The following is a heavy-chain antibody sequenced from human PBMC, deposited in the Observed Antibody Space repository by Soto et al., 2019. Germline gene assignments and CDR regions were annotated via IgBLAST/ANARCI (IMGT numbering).Heavy chain of an antibody. Sequence: QVQLQESGPGLVKPSETLSLTCTVSGGSISSYYWSWIRQPPGQGLEWIGYIYYSGSTNYNPSLKSRVTISVDTSKNQFSLKLSSVTAADTAVYYCARAIYSSSVDYWGQGTLVTVSS. CDR1: GGSISSYY. CDR2: IYYSGST. J-gene: IGHJ4*02. V-gene: IGHV4-59*01. D-gene: IGHD6-6*01. CDR3: ARAIYSSSVDY.